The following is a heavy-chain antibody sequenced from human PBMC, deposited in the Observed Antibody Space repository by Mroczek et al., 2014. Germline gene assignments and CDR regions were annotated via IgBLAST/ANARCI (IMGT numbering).Heavy chain of an antibody. J-gene: IGHJ4*03. CDR3: ARDASPDFITGAIVVVPAAPGYFDY. D-gene: IGHD2-2*01. CDR2: INPNSGGT. V-gene: IGHV1-2*02. CDR1: GYTFTGYY. Sequence: QVQLQQWGAEVKKPGASVKVSCKASGYTFTGYYMHWVRQAPGQGLEWMGWINPNSGGTNYAQKLQGRVTMTRDTSISTAYMELSRLRSDDTAVYYCARDASPDFITGAIVVVPAAPGYFDYWGPGNPWSPSP.